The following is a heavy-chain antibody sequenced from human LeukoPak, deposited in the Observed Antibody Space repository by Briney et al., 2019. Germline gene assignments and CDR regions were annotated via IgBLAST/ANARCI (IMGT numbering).Heavy chain of an antibody. CDR3: AKFRSYCSSTSCFYSYFYYYYGMDV. CDR2: ISGSGGST. CDR1: GFTFSSYA. J-gene: IGHJ6*02. Sequence: GGSLRLSCAASGFTFSSYAMSWVRQAPGKGLEWVSAISGSGGSTYYADSVKGRFTISRDNSKNTLYLQMNSLRAEDTAVHYCAKFRSYCSSTSCFYSYFYYYYGMDVWGQGTTVTVSS. V-gene: IGHV3-23*01. D-gene: IGHD2-2*01.